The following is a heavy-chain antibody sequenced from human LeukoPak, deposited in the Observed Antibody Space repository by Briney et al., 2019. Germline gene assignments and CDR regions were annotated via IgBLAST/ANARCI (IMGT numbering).Heavy chain of an antibody. J-gene: IGHJ4*02. CDR1: GFTFSSYW. V-gene: IGHV3-7*03. CDR3: ARDKIEGPTKLDY. Sequence: QPGGSLRLSCAASGFTFSSYWMSWVRQAPGKGLEWVANIKQDESEKYYVDSVKDRFTISRDNAKNSLYLQMNSLRAEDTAVYYCARDKIEGPTKLDYWGQGILVTVSS. D-gene: IGHD1-1*01. CDR2: IKQDESEK.